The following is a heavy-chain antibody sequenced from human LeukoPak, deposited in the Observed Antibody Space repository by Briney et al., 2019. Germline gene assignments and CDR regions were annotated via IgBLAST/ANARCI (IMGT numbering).Heavy chain of an antibody. CDR3: ARDGSQLSITGTTVDY. D-gene: IGHD1-7*01. Sequence: GASVKVSCKASGYTFTGDYMHWVRQAPGRGLEWIGWINPNSGGTNYAQKFQGRVTMTGDTSISTAYMELSRLRSDDTAVYYCARDGSQLSITGTTVDYWGQGTLVTVSS. CDR2: INPNSGGT. V-gene: IGHV1-2*02. J-gene: IGHJ4*02. CDR1: GYTFTGDY.